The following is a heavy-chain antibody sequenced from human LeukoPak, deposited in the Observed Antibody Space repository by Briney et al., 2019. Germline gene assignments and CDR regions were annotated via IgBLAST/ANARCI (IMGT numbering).Heavy chain of an antibody. CDR3: ARSLSSRFSGPRRPYYFDY. V-gene: IGHV3-23*01. D-gene: IGHD3-16*02. CDR2: ISPNGVIT. J-gene: IGHJ4*02. CDR1: GFTFSSHG. Sequence: GGSLRLSCAASGFTFSSHGMNWVRQAPGKGLEWVSGISPNGVITYYADSVKGRFTISRDNSKNTLYLQMNSLRAEDTAVYYCARSLSSRFSGPRRPYYFDYWGQGTLVTVSS.